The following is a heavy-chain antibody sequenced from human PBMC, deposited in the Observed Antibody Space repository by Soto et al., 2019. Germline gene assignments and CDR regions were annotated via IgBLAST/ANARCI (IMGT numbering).Heavy chain of an antibody. Sequence: PGGSLRLSCAASGFTFSTYSMNWVRQAPGKGLEWVSYISSSSSTIFYTDSVKGRFTVSRDNAKNSLYLQMNSLRVEDTAVYYCARDPLWGTAMVLWYFDLWGRGTLVTVSS. V-gene: IGHV3-48*01. CDR2: ISSSSSTI. J-gene: IGHJ2*01. D-gene: IGHD5-18*01. CDR1: GFTFSTYS. CDR3: ARDPLWGTAMVLWYFDL.